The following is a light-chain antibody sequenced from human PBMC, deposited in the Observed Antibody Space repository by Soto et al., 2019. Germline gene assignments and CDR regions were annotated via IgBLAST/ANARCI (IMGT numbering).Light chain of an antibody. CDR3: QQSFSPPPIT. CDR2: SAS. Sequence: DIQMTQSPSSLSASVGDTVTISCRASQTIRAYLNWYQHKPGQAPQLLIYSASVLQTGVPSRFSGSGSGTDFTLTISSLQREDFATYYCQQSFSPPPITFGPGTTVDV. J-gene: IGKJ3*01. V-gene: IGKV1-39*01. CDR1: QTIRAY.